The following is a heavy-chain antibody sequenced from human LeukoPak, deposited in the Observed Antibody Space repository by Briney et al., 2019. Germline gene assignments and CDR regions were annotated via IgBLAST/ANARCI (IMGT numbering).Heavy chain of an antibody. D-gene: IGHD3-16*01. Sequence: GSLRLSCAASGFSFSDHWMHWVRQVPGKGPVWVSRIKSDGSWTNDADSVKGRFTISRDNAKNTLYLQMNSLRVEDTAVYHCVRGVGGSTYLDYWGQGALVTVSS. CDR3: VRGVGGSTYLDY. J-gene: IGHJ4*02. CDR2: IKSDGSWT. V-gene: IGHV3-74*01. CDR1: GFSFSDHW.